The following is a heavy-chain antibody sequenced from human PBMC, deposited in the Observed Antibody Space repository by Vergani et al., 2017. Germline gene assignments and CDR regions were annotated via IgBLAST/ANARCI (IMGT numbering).Heavy chain of an antibody. CDR2: IYYSGST. D-gene: IGHD2-2*01. CDR1: GGSISSSSYY. V-gene: IGHV4-39*07. CDR3: ARGPAGGEQLLTRYYFDY. Sequence: QLQLQESGPGLVKPSETLSLTCTVSGGSISSSSYYWGWIRQPPGKGLEWIGSIYYSGSTYYNPSLKSRVTISVDTSKNQFSLKLSSVTAADTAVYYCARGPAGGEQLLTRYYFDYWGQGTLVTVSS. J-gene: IGHJ4*02.